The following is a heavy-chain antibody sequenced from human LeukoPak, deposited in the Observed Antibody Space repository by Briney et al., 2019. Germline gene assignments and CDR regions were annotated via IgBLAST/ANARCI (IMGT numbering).Heavy chain of an antibody. D-gene: IGHD2-15*01. CDR1: GYSFTAYF. CDR3: ARGGGGLQH. J-gene: IGHJ1*01. CDR2: IDPNSGGT. Sequence: ASVKVSCKTSGYSFTAYFMHWVRLAPGQGLEWMGWIDPNSGGTNYAQKFQGRVTMTRDTSISTAYMELSSLMSDDTAIYYCARGGGGLQHWGQGTLVTVSS. V-gene: IGHV1-2*02.